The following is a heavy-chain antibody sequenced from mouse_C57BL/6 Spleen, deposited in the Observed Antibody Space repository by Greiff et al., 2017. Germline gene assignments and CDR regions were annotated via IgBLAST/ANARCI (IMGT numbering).Heavy chain of an antibody. J-gene: IGHJ4*01. CDR2: IHPNSGST. V-gene: IGHV1-64*01. CDR1: GYTFTSYW. D-gene: IGHD2-4*01. Sequence: QVQLKQSGAELVKPGASVKLSCKASGYTFTSYWMHWVKQRPGQGLEWIGMIHPNSGSTNYNEKFKSKATLTVDKSSSTAYMQLSSLTSEDSAVYYCARGDYDYSYYAMDYWGQGTSVTVSS. CDR3: ARGDYDYSYYAMDY.